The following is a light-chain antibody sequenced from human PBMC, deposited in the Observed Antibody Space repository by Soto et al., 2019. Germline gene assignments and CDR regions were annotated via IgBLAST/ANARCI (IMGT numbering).Light chain of an antibody. CDR1: QSIAKNY. CDR2: GAS. CDR3: QQYERSPFT. Sequence: EIVLTQSPGTLSLSPGERATVSCRASQSIAKNYLVWYQQRLGQAPRLLMFGASTRASGIPDRFSGSGSGTDFTLSISRLEHEDFAVYYCQQYERSPFTFGPGTRVDIK. V-gene: IGKV3-20*01. J-gene: IGKJ3*01.